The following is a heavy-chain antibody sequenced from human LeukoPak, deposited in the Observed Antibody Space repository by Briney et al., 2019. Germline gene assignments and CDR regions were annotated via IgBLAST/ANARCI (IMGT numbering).Heavy chain of an antibody. CDR1: GGSISSGSYY. Sequence: PSETLSLTCTVSGGSISSGSYYWSWIRQPAGKGLEWIGRIYTSGSTNYNPSLKSRVTMSVDTSKNQFSLKLSSVTAADTAVYYCARGLVWFQPSRLVDWFDPWGQGTLVTVSS. D-gene: IGHD3-10*01. J-gene: IGHJ5*02. CDR3: ARGLVWFQPSRLVDWFDP. CDR2: IYTSGST. V-gene: IGHV4-61*02.